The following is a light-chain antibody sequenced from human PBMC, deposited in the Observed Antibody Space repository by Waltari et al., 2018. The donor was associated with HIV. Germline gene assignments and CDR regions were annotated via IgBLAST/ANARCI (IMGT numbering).Light chain of an antibody. CDR2: EVS. J-gene: IGLJ1*01. Sequence: QSALTQPPPDAGSPGPSIPIPCTGTSRAVGGYNYVSRYQQHPAKAPKLMIYEVSPRPSGVSNRFSGSKSGNTASLTISGLQAEDEADYYCGSYTSISTQYVFGTGTRVTVL. V-gene: IGLV2-14*01. CDR1: SRAVGGYNY. CDR3: GSYTSISTQYV.